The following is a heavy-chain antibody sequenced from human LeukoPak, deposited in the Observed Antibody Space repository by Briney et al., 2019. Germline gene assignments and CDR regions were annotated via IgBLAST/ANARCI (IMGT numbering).Heavy chain of an antibody. Sequence: SETLSLPCSVSGGSISGRNYQWGWIRQPPGKGLEWIGSLYESGSTYFNPSLRSRVTISVDTSKNQCSLKLNSLTAADTAVYNCATGRDAYNWYFQHWGQGTLVTVSS. J-gene: IGHJ1*01. CDR2: LYESGST. V-gene: IGHV4-39*07. D-gene: IGHD5-24*01. CDR1: GGSISGRNYQ. CDR3: ATGRDAYNWYFQH.